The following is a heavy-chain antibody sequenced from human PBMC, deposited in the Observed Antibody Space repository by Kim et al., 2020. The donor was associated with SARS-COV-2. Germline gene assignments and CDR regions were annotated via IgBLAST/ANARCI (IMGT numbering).Heavy chain of an antibody. Sequence: SETLSLTCTVSGGSISSSSYYWGWIRQPPGKGLEWIGSIYYSGSTYYNPSLKSRVTISVDTSKNQFSLKLSSVTAADTAVYYCARPSNGAPYDFWSGYERWFDPWGQGTLVTVSS. CDR2: IYYSGST. J-gene: IGHJ5*02. CDR1: GGSISSSSYY. D-gene: IGHD3-3*01. V-gene: IGHV4-39*01. CDR3: ARPSNGAPYDFWSGYERWFDP.